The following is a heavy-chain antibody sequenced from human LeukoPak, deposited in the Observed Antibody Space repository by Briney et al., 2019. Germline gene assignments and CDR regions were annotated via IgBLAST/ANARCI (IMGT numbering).Heavy chain of an antibody. J-gene: IGHJ4*02. D-gene: IGHD3-22*01. V-gene: IGHV3-9*01. CDR1: GFTFDDYA. CDR2: ISWNSGSI. Sequence: PGGSLRLYCAASGFTFDDYAMHWVRHAPGKGLEWVSGISWNSGSIGYADSVKGRFTISRDNAKNSLYLQMNSLRAEDTALYYCAKDINYDSSGAEFDYWGQGTLVTVSS. CDR3: AKDINYDSSGAEFDY.